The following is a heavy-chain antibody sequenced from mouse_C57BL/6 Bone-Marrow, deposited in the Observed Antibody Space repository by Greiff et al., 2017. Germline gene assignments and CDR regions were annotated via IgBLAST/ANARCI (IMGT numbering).Heavy chain of an antibody. V-gene: IGHV14-4*01. CDR3: TIYSNYDAMDY. J-gene: IGHJ4*01. CDR1: GFNIKDDY. D-gene: IGHD2-5*01. Sequence: VQLQQSGAELVRPGASVKLSCTASGFNIKDDYMHWVKQRPEQGLEWIGWIDPENGDTESASKFQGKATITADTSSNTAYLQLSSLTSEDTAVYYCTIYSNYDAMDYWGQGTSVTVSS. CDR2: IDPENGDT.